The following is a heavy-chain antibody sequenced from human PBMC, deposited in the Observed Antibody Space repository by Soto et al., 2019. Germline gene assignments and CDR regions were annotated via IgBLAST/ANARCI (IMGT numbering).Heavy chain of an antibody. D-gene: IGHD6-19*01. CDR2: IKQDGSEK. V-gene: IGHV3-7*03. CDR1: GFTFSSYW. Sequence: PGGSLRLSCAASGFTFSSYWMSWVRQAPGKGLEWVANIKQDGSEKYYVDSVKGRFTISRDNAKNSLYLQMNSLRAEDTAVYYCARDTLFRRHSSGWFYWGQGTLVTVSS. CDR3: ARDTLFRRHSSGWFY. J-gene: IGHJ4*02.